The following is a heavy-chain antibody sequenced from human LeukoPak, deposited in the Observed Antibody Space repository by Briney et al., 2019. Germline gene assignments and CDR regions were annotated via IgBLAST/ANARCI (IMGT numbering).Heavy chain of an antibody. CDR2: IIPILGIA. V-gene: IGHV1-69*04. Sequence: SVKVSRKASGGTFSSYAISWVRQAPGQGLEWMGRIIPILGIANYAQKFQGRVTITADKSTSTAYMELRSLRSDDTAVYYCARVPSGCLWDWGQGTLVTVSS. J-gene: IGHJ4*02. D-gene: IGHD6-19*01. CDR3: ARVPSGCLWD. CDR1: GGTFSSYA.